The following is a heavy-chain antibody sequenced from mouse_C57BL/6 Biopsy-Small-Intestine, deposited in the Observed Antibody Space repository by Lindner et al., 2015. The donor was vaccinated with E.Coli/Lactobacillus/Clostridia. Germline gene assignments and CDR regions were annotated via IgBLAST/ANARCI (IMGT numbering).Heavy chain of an antibody. CDR2: INPGSGGT. D-gene: IGHD2-1*01. CDR3: ARGGLIYYGNYHYAMDY. CDR1: GYAFTNYL. Sequence: VQLQESGAELVRPGTSVKVSCKASGYAFTNYLIEWVKQRPGQGLEWIGVINPGSGGTNYNEKFKGKATLTADKSSSTAYMQLSSLTSEDSAVYFCARGGLIYYGNYHYAMDYWGQGTSVTVSS. J-gene: IGHJ4*01. V-gene: IGHV1-54*01.